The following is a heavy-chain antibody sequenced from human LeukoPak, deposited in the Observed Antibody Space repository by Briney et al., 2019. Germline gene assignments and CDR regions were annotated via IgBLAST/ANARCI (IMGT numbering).Heavy chain of an antibody. Sequence: SETLSLTCAVYGGSFSGYYWSWIRQPPGKGLERIGEINHSGSTNYNPSLKSRVTMSVDTSKNQFSLKLSSVTAADTAVYYCARGEYYYGSGSEHFDYWGQGTLVTVSS. CDR2: INHSGST. CDR3: ARGEYYYGSGSEHFDY. D-gene: IGHD3-10*01. J-gene: IGHJ4*02. CDR1: GGSFSGYY. V-gene: IGHV4-34*01.